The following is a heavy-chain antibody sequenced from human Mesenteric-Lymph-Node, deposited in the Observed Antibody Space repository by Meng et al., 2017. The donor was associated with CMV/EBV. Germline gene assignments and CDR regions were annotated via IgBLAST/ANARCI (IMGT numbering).Heavy chain of an antibody. Sequence: FTFSDYGTSWVRQAPGKGLEWVSAISGSGDSTYYADSVKGRFTISRDNSRNTLYLQMNSLRAEDTAVYYCAKDFYYDSSGYYPTPASWGQGTLVTVSS. CDR3: AKDFYYDSSGYYPTPAS. CDR2: ISGSGDST. CDR1: FTFSDYG. D-gene: IGHD3-22*01. J-gene: IGHJ5*02. V-gene: IGHV3-23*01.